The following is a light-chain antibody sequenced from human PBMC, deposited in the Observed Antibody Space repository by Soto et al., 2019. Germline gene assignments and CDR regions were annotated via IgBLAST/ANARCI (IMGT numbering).Light chain of an antibody. CDR1: SSNIGSNY. CDR3: AAWDDSLSGWV. V-gene: IGLV1-47*01. J-gene: IGLJ3*02. Sequence: QSVLTQPPSASGTPGQRVTIFCSGSSSNIGSNYVYWYQHLPGTAPKLLIYKNNQRPSGVPDRFSGSKSGTSASLAISGLRSEDEADYYCAAWDDSLSGWVFGGGTKVTVL. CDR2: KNN.